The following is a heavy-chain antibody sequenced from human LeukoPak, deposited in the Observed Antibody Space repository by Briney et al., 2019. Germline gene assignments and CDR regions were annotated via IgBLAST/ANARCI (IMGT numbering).Heavy chain of an antibody. Sequence: GGSLRLSCAASGFTFSSYAMSWVRQAPGKGLEWVSAISGSGGSTYYADSVKGRFTISRDNSKNTLYLQMNSLRAEDTAVYYCAEVESATVTKYYFDYWGQGTLVTVSS. D-gene: IGHD4-17*01. CDR3: AEVESATVTKYYFDY. J-gene: IGHJ4*02. CDR2: ISGSGGST. V-gene: IGHV3-23*01. CDR1: GFTFSSYA.